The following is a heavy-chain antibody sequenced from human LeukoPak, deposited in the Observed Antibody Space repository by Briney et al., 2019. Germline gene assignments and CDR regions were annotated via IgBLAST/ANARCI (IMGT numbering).Heavy chain of an antibody. V-gene: IGHV1-69*06. CDR2: IIPIFGTA. CDR1: RGTLSSYA. Sequence: SVNVSCQASRGTLSSYAISWVRQAPGQGLEWMGGIIPIFGTANYAQKFQGRVTITADKSTSTAYMELSSLRSEDTAVYYCARNKQWLVYAFDIWGQGTMVTVSS. D-gene: IGHD6-19*01. J-gene: IGHJ3*02. CDR3: ARNKQWLVYAFDI.